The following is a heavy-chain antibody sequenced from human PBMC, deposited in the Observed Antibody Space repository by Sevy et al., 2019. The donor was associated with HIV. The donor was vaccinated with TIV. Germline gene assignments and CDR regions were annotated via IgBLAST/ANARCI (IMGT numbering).Heavy chain of an antibody. CDR3: AKRRVQSGLSGGGANYGMDV. J-gene: IGHJ6*02. V-gene: IGHV3-23*01. D-gene: IGHD2-8*02. Sequence: GGSLRLSCAASGFPFSSYAMSWVRQAPGMGLVWVSTLIGGGRRTYYADSVTGRFIISRDNSRNTLYLQMNSLRAEDTAIYYCAKRRVQSGLSGGGANYGMDVCGRGTTVTVSS. CDR2: LIGGGRRT. CDR1: GFPFSSYA.